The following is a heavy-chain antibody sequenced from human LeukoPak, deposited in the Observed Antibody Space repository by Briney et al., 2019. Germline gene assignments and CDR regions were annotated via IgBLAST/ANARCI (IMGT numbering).Heavy chain of an antibody. CDR3: ARGYCSSTSCYHFDP. V-gene: IGHV4-4*09. Sequence: SETLSLTCTVSGGSISSYYWSWIRQPPGKGLEWIGYIYHSGNTYYNPSLKSRVTISVDRSKNQFSLKLSSVTAADTAVYYCARGYCSSTSCYHFDPWGQGTLVTVSS. J-gene: IGHJ5*02. D-gene: IGHD2-2*01. CDR1: GGSISSYY. CDR2: IYHSGNT.